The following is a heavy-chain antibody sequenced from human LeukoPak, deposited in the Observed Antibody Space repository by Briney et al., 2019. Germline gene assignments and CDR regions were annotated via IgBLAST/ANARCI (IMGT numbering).Heavy chain of an antibody. CDR2: ISGSGGST. CDR3: AKSEGQRVISYYYGMDV. V-gene: IGHV3-23*01. J-gene: IGHJ6*02. Sequence: PGGSLRLSCAASGFTFSSYAMSWVRQAPGKGLEWVSGISGSGGSTYYADSVKGRFTISRDNSKNTLYLQMNSLRAEDTAVYYCAKSEGQRVISYYYGMDVWGQGTTVTVSS. D-gene: IGHD1-1*01. CDR1: GFTFSSYA.